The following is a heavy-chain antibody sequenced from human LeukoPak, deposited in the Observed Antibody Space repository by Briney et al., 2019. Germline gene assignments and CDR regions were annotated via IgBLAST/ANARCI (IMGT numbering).Heavy chain of an antibody. V-gene: IGHV3-7*03. CDR3: AGAGLDY. J-gene: IGHJ4*02. CDR2: IKQDGSQK. CDR1: GLTFSSYW. Sequence: GGSLRLSCAASGLTFSSYWMSWVRHAPGKGLEWVANIKQDGSQKYYVDSVKGRFTISRDHAKNSLYLQMNSLSAEDTAVYYCAGAGLDYWGQGTLVTVSS.